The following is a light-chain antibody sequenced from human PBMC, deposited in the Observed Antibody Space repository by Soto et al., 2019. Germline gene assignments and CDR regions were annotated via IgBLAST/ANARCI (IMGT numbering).Light chain of an antibody. CDR1: SSDIGRYDY. CDR3: GSYTSATTWV. J-gene: IGLJ3*02. CDR2: RVI. Sequence: QSALTQPASMSGSPGQSITISCTGTSSDIGRYDYVSWYQQLPGKAPKLIIYRVINRPSGVSDRFSGSKSGNSASLSISGRHPDDEASYFCGSYTSATTWVFGGGTKLTVL. V-gene: IGLV2-14*03.